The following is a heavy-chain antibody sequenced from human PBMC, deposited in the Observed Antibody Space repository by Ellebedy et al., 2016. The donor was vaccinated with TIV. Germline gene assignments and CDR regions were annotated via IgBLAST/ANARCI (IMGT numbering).Heavy chain of an antibody. CDR2: IFFSGST. Sequence: SETLSLTCAVYGGSFSGYYWAWIRQPPGKGLEWIGSIFFSGSTYYSPSLKSRVTVSVDTSKNQFALKLTSVNAEDSAIYYCARHTHSTGWYYFDYWGQGTLITVSS. D-gene: IGHD6-19*01. CDR1: GGSFSGYY. CDR3: ARHTHSTGWYYFDY. J-gene: IGHJ4*02. V-gene: IGHV4-39*01.